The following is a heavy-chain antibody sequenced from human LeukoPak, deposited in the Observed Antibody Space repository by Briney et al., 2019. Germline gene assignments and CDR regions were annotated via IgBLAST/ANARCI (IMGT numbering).Heavy chain of an antibody. CDR2: IYYSGST. CDR1: GGSISSSSYY. Sequence: SETLSLTCTVSGGSISSSSYYWGWIRQPPGKGLEWIGSIYYSGSTYYNPSLKSRVTISVDTSKNQFSLKLSSVTAADTAVYYCARAGSYNALGYWGQGTLVTVSS. CDR3: ARAGSYNALGY. J-gene: IGHJ4*02. V-gene: IGHV4-39*07. D-gene: IGHD1-26*01.